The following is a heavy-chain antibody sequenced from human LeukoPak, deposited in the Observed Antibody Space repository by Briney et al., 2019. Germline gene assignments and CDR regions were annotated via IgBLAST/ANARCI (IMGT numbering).Heavy chain of an antibody. CDR1: GFTFKNYA. D-gene: IGHD2-21*01. CDR3: AKSAVVVIVPGDWFDP. CDR2: ISGSSGST. J-gene: IGHJ5*02. V-gene: IGHV3-23*01. Sequence: PGGSLRLSCAASGFTFKNYAMNWVRQAPGKGLEWVSSISGSSGSTYYADSVKGRFTISRDNPKNTVYLQMSSLRAEDTAVYYCAKSAVVVIVPGDWFDPWGQGTLVTVSS.